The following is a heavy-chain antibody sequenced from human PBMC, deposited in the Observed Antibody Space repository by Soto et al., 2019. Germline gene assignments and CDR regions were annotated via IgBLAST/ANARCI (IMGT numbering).Heavy chain of an antibody. D-gene: IGHD3-22*01. Sequence: EVPLVESGGVLIQPGGSLRLSCAASGFTVSTNSMTWVRQAPGKGLEWVSVIYSGGSTYYADSVKGRFTISRDNSKNTLDLQMNSLRAEDTAVYYCARGPYDRSGSWKGFEYWGRGTLVTVST. J-gene: IGHJ4*02. CDR2: IYSGGST. CDR1: GFTVSTNS. V-gene: IGHV3-53*01. CDR3: ARGPYDRSGSWKGFEY.